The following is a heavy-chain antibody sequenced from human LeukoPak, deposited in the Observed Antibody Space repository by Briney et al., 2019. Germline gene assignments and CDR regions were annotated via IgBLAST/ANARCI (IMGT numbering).Heavy chain of an antibody. V-gene: IGHV4-34*01. CDR2: INHSGST. CDR3: ARGIQLWFQDY. Sequence: PSETLSLTCAVYGGSFSGYYWCWIRQPPGKGLEWIGEINHSGSTNYNPSLKSRVTISVDTSKNQFSLKLSSVTAADTAVYYCARGIQLWFQDYWGQGTLVTVSS. D-gene: IGHD5-18*01. J-gene: IGHJ4*02. CDR1: GGSFSGYY.